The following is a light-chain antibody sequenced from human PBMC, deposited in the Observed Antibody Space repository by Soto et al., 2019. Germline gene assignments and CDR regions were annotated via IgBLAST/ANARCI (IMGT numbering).Light chain of an antibody. J-gene: IGKJ2*01. CDR1: QYINTW. CDR2: SAS. V-gene: IGKV1-5*03. Sequence: DIQMTQSPSTLSASVGDRVIITCRASQYINTWLAWNQQKPGRAPKLLIYSASSLESGVPSRFSGSGSGSEFTLTISSLQSDDFATYYCQQYQGFPFTFGQGTKLEI. CDR3: QQYQGFPFT.